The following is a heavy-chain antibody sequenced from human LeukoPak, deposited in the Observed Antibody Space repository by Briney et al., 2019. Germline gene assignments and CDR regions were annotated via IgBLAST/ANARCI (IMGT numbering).Heavy chain of an antibody. CDR2: LSPYSGNT. V-gene: IGHV1-18*01. D-gene: IGHD6-6*01. J-gene: IGHJ3*02. CDR1: GYTFTSYG. Sequence: EASVKVSCKTSGYTFTSYGLTWVRQAPGQGLEWVGWLSPYSGNTNYAQKVQDRVIMTTDTSTSTAYMELRSLRSDDTAMYFCTRVGGYSPSSTGGNAFDIWGQGTMVTVSS. CDR3: TRVGGYSPSSTGGNAFDI.